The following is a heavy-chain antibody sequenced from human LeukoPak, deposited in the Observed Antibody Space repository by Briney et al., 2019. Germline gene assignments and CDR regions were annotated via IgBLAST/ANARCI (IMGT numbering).Heavy chain of an antibody. J-gene: IGHJ4*02. D-gene: IGHD5-12*01. CDR3: ARSDLATITAGPFEY. CDR1: GYTFTNYG. CDR2: ISGHQGNT. Sequence: ASVKVSCKAAGYTFTNYGITWVRQAPGQGLEWMGWISGHQGNTKYAQNFQGRVTMTIDTSTSTAYMDLRSLRSDDTAIYFCARSDLATITAGPFEYWGQGTLVAVSS. V-gene: IGHV1-18*01.